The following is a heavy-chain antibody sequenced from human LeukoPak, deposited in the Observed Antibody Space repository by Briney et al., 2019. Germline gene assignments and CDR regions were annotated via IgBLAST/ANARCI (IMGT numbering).Heavy chain of an antibody. CDR2: IYTSGST. Sequence: PSETLSLTCTVSGGSISSYYWSWIRQPAGKGLEWIGRIYTSGSTNYNPSLKSRVTISVDTSKNQFSLKLSSVTAADTAVYYCARCGGSGDYYYYYYMDVWGKGTTVTVSS. CDR1: GGSISSYY. CDR3: ARCGGSGDYYYYYYMDV. J-gene: IGHJ6*03. D-gene: IGHD6-25*01. V-gene: IGHV4-4*07.